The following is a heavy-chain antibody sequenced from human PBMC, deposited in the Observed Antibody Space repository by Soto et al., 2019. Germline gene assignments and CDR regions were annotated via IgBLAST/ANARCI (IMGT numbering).Heavy chain of an antibody. CDR3: AKSPRGEMATD. V-gene: IGHV1-18*01. Sequence: QVQLVQSGGEVKKTGASVTVSCKASGYTFINYHITWVRQAPGQGLEWMAWINTYNGMTDYAQKFQGRVTMTRDTSTSTAYMELRNLGSDDTAVYFCAKSPRGEMATDWGQGTLVTVSS. J-gene: IGHJ4*02. CDR2: INTYNGMT. CDR1: GYTFINYH. D-gene: IGHD5-12*01.